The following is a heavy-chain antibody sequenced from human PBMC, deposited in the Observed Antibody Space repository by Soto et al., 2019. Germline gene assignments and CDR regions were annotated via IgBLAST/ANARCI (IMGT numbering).Heavy chain of an antibody. D-gene: IGHD3-3*02. Sequence: QVQLVQSGAEVKKPGSSVRVSGKASGGTFTTSAISWVRQAPGQGLEWVGGIMPVFATQDYAQKFQGRVTISADESTTTAYLELTSLRTDDTAVYYCARDKDRQQLGGNYYYILDVWGQGTAIIVSS. J-gene: IGHJ6*02. CDR3: ARDKDRQQLGGNYYYILDV. V-gene: IGHV1-69*12. CDR2: IMPVFATQ. CDR1: GGTFTTSA.